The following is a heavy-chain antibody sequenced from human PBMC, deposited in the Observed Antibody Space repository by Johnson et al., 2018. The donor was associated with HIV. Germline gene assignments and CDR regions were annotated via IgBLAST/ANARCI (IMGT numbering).Heavy chain of an antibody. Sequence: QVQLVESGGGVVQPGGSLRLPCVASGFTLSNYGMHWVRQAPGKGLEWVAFIRYDGGNKYYSDSVKGRFTISRDNSKNTLYLQMNSLRSEDTAVYYCARGVVGVLSNALDIWGQGTMVSVSS. CDR1: GFTLSNYG. D-gene: IGHD3-16*01. V-gene: IGHV3-30*02. J-gene: IGHJ3*02. CDR2: IRYDGGNK. CDR3: ARGVVGVLSNALDI.